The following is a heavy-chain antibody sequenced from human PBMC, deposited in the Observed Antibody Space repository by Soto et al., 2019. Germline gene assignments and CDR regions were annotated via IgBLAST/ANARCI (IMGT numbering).Heavy chain of an antibody. J-gene: IGHJ5*02. Sequence: QVQLQESGPGLVKPSQTLSLTCTVSGGSISSGGYYWSWIRQHPGKGLEWIGYIYYSGSTYYHPSPQRRVTISVDTSKNQFSLKLSSVTAADTAVYYCARVGGINWFDPWGQGTLVTVSS. CDR1: GGSISSGGYY. CDR2: IYYSGST. D-gene: IGHD1-20*01. V-gene: IGHV4-31*03. CDR3: ARVGGINWFDP.